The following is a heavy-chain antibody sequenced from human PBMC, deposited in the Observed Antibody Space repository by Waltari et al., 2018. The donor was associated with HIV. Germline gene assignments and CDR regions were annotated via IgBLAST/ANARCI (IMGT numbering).Heavy chain of an antibody. Sequence: EVLLVESGGGLGKPGGSLRLSCAASGFTFSDAWMSWVRQAPGKGMRGVGRIKSNTDGGTTDYAAPVKGRFTISRDDSKTTLYLEMNSLKTEDTAVYYCTTVGGGTRDYWGQGTLITVSS. CDR1: GFTFSDAW. V-gene: IGHV3-15*01. CDR3: TTVGGGTRDY. CDR2: IKSNTDGGTT. J-gene: IGHJ4*02. D-gene: IGHD3-16*01.